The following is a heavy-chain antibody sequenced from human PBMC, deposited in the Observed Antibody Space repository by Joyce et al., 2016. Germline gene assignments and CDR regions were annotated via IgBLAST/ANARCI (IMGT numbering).Heavy chain of an antibody. Sequence: QGQLVESGGGVVQPGRSLRFSCAASGFTFSNYGMHWVRLAPGKGLEWVAVISYDGSNKHDGDSVKGRFTISRDNSKNTLYLQMNSLRTEDTAVYFCAGGILTGYFDYWGQGTLVSVSS. D-gene: IGHD3-9*01. J-gene: IGHJ4*02. V-gene: IGHV3-30*03. CDR2: ISYDGSNK. CDR1: GFTFSNYG. CDR3: AGGILTGYFDY.